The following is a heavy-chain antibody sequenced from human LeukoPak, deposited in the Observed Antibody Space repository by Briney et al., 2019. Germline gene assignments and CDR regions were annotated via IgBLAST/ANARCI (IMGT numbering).Heavy chain of an antibody. CDR1: GGSISSHY. Sequence: SGTLSLTCTVSGGSISSHYWSWIRQPPGKGLEWIGYIYYRGSTNYNPSLKSRVTISVDTSKNQFSLKLSSVTAADTAVYYCARGWDTAMVPFDYWGQGTLVTVSS. CDR3: ARGWDTAMVPFDY. J-gene: IGHJ4*02. D-gene: IGHD5-18*01. CDR2: IYYRGST. V-gene: IGHV4-59*11.